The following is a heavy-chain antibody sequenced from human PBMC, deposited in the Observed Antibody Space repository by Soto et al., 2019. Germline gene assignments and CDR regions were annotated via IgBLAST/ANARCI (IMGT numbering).Heavy chain of an antibody. J-gene: IGHJ6*02. D-gene: IGHD1-26*01. Sequence: ASVKVSWKAAGYTFTSYGISWVRQAPGQGLEWMGWISAYNGNTNYAQKLQGRVTMTTDTSTSTAYMELRSLRSDDTAVYSCARDENTTNPPYGMHVWGQGTTVTVSS. CDR2: ISAYNGNT. CDR1: GYTFTSYG. CDR3: ARDENTTNPPYGMHV. V-gene: IGHV1-18*04.